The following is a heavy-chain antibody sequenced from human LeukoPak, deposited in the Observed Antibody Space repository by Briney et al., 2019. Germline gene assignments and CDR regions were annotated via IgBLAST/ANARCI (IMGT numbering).Heavy chain of an antibody. D-gene: IGHD3-10*01. J-gene: IGHJ3*02. Sequence: GGSLRLSCVASGFTFSDYYMSWIRQAPGKGLERVSYISSSSSYTDYADSVKGRFTISRDNAKNSLYLQMNSLRAEDTADNYCARGDGSGRGGSFDIWGQGTMVTVSS. CDR1: GFTFSDYY. CDR2: ISSSSSYT. CDR3: ARGDGSGRGGSFDI. V-gene: IGHV3-11*05.